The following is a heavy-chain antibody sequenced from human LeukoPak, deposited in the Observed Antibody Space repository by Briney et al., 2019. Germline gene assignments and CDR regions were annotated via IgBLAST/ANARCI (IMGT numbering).Heavy chain of an antibody. J-gene: IGHJ3*02. CDR1: GYTFTSYD. D-gene: IGHD6-13*01. Sequence: ASVTVSCKASGYTFTSYDINWVRQATGQGLEWMGWMNPNSGNTGYAQKFQGRVTMTRNTSISTAYMELSSLRSEDTAVYYCARGAHSSSWYDDVFDIWGQGTMVTASS. V-gene: IGHV1-8*01. CDR2: MNPNSGNT. CDR3: ARGAHSSSWYDDVFDI.